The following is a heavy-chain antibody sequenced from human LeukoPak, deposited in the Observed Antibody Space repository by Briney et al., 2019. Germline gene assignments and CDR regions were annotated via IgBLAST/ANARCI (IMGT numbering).Heavy chain of an antibody. D-gene: IGHD3-22*01. Sequence: GGSLRLSCAASGFTFSSYGMHWVRQAPGKGLEGVAVISYDGSNKYYADSVKGQFTISRDNSKNTLYLQMNSLRAEDTAVYYCAKPPTRRYYDSSGYPARGAFDIWGQGTMVTVSS. V-gene: IGHV3-30*18. CDR3: AKPPTRRYYDSSGYPARGAFDI. J-gene: IGHJ3*02. CDR2: ISYDGSNK. CDR1: GFTFSSYG.